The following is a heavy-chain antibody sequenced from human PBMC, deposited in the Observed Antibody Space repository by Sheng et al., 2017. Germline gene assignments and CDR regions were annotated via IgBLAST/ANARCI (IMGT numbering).Heavy chain of an antibody. V-gene: IGHV1-69*01. D-gene: IGHD5-12*01. J-gene: IGHJ4*02. Sequence: QVQLVQSGAEVKKPGSSVKVSCKASGGTFSSYAISWVRQAPGQGLEWMGGIIPIFGTANYAQKFQGRVTITADESTSTAYMELSSLRSEDTAVYYCARGTSRWLQLPGYYFDYWGQGTLVTVSS. CDR1: GGTFSSYA. CDR2: IIPIFGTA. CDR3: ARGTSRWLQLPGYYFDY.